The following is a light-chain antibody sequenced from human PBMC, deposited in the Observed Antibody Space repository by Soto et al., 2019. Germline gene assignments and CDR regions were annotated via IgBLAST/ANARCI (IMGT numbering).Light chain of an antibody. J-gene: IGLJ3*02. V-gene: IGLV1-40*01. CDR2: GNS. CDR3: QSYDRSLSVWV. Sequence: QPVLTQPPSVSGAPGQRVTISCTGSSSNIGAGYDVHWYQQLPGTAPKLLIYGNSNRPSGVPDRFSGSKSGTSASLAITGLQAENEAHCYCQSYDRSLSVWVFGGGTKLTVL. CDR1: SSNIGAGYD.